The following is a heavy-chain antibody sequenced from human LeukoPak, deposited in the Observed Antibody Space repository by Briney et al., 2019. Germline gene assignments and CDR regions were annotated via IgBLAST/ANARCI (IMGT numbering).Heavy chain of an antibody. V-gene: IGHV3-48*01. CDR1: GFTFSTFS. D-gene: IGHD6-13*01. CDR3: ARVFVGTADY. CDR2: ISSNIYNI. J-gene: IGHJ4*02. Sequence: PGGSLRLSCAASGFTFSTFSMNWVRQAPGKGLEGGSYISSNIYNIYHADSVKGRFAISRDNAENSLYLQMNSLRVEDTAVYYCARVFVGTADYWGQGTLVTVSS.